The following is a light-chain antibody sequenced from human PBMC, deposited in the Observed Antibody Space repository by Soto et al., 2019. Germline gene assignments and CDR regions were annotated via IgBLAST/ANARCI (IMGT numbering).Light chain of an antibody. Sequence: DIQMTQSPSPLSASVGDRVTITCRASQRISSWLAWYQQKPGKAPKLLIYDASSLESGVPSRFSGSGSGTEFTLTFSSLQPDDFATYYCQQDNSYSPGDPMYTFGQGTKLEIK. CDR3: QQDNSYSPGDPMYT. J-gene: IGKJ2*01. CDR1: QRISSW. V-gene: IGKV1-5*01. CDR2: DAS.